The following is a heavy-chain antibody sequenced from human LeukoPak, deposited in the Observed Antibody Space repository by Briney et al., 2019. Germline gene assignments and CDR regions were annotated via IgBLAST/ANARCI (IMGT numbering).Heavy chain of an antibody. CDR3: ARVHYDVLTGYLGGMDV. CDR1: GGSISSNSYS. CDR2: VYDSGSA. Sequence: SETLSLTCAVSGGSISSNSYSWTWIRQSPPKGLEWIGYVYDSGSAYYNPSFESRLTMSADRSKNQFSLKLSSVTAADTAVYYCARVHYDVLTGYLGGMDVWGKGTTVTVSS. V-gene: IGHV4-30-2*06. J-gene: IGHJ6*04. D-gene: IGHD3-9*01.